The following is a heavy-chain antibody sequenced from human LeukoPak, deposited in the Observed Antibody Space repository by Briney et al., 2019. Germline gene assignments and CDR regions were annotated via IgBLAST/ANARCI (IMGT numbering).Heavy chain of an antibody. CDR1: GFTFVDYG. Sequence: GGALRLSCATSGFTFVDYGLSWVRRAPGKGLEWLCAINYNGAITDDADSVKGRFTISRDNAKNSLYLRMDSLRAEDTALYYCARDRLGPSFSVSHFDLWGQGTLVTVSS. J-gene: IGHJ4*02. CDR3: ARDRLGPSFSVSHFDL. V-gene: IGHV3-20*04. CDR2: INYNGAIT. D-gene: IGHD3-3*02.